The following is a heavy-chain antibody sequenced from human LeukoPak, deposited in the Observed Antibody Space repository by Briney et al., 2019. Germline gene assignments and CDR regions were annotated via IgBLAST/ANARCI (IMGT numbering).Heavy chain of an antibody. V-gene: IGHV3-33*06. CDR3: VKRGDGHNFGS. J-gene: IGHJ4*02. D-gene: IGHD5-24*01. Sequence: GRSLRLSCAAFGFIFSSYGMHWVRQAPGKGLEWVAVVWYDGSNKYYADSVKGRFTISRDNSRNTLSLEMNSLRPEDTAVYYCVKRGDGHNFGSWGQGTLVTVSS. CDR1: GFIFSSYG. CDR2: VWYDGSNK.